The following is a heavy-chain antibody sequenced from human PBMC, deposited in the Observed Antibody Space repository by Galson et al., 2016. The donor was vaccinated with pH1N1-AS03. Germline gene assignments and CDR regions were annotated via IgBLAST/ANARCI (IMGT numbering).Heavy chain of an antibody. CDR3: TRDGTDTYFDFDF. Sequence: SLRLSCAASGFAFRSHSMNWVRQAPGKGLEWISYITGVGVTMYGGSVRGRFVLSRDNAKNSVSLQMNSLRAEDTAIYYCTRDGTDTYFDFDFWGQGTLVTVSS. D-gene: IGHD2/OR15-2a*01. J-gene: IGHJ4*02. V-gene: IGHV3-48*03. CDR2: ITGVGVT. CDR1: GFAFRSHS.